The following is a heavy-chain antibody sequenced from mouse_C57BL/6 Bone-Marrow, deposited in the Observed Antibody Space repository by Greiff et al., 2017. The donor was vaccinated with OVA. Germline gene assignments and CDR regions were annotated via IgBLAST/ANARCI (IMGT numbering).Heavy chain of an antibody. V-gene: IGHV1-15*01. CDR1: GYTFTDYE. CDR3: TSSDSSGSNYFDY. D-gene: IGHD3-2*02. J-gene: IGHJ2*01. Sequence: QVQLQQSGAELVRPGASVTLSCKASGYTFTDYEMHWVKQTPVHGLEWIGAIDPETGGTAYNQKFKGKAILTADKSSSTAYMELRSLTSEDSAVYYCTSSDSSGSNYFDYWGQGTTLTVSS. CDR2: IDPETGGT.